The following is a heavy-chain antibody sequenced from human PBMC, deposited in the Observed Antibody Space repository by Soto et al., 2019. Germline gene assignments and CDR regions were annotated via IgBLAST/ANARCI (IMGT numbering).Heavy chain of an antibody. J-gene: IGHJ4*02. CDR2: ITTGGINT. V-gene: IGHV3-23*01. CDR3: EKVMTDYSKAVGDD. D-gene: IGHD4-4*01. CDR1: GFTFASYA. Sequence: EAQLLESGGGLVQPGESLRLSCATSGFTFASYAMTWVRQAPGKGLEWVSSITTGGINTHYADFVRGRFTISRDNSKNTVYLEMKLLSAEDTAVYYCEKVMTDYSKAVGDDWGQGTLVTVSS.